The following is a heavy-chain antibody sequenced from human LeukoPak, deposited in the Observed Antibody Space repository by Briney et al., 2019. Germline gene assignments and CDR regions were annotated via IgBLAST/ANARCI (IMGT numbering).Heavy chain of an antibody. CDR3: ARIQVNWYGEVTPLSPPNYGMDV. V-gene: IGHV1-18*01. J-gene: IGHJ6*02. CDR2: ISPYNGNT. CDR1: VYTFTDDG. Sequence: ASVKVSCKASVYTFTDDGISWVRQAPGQGLEWMGWISPYNGNTKYADKVLGRVTMSTDISTTTAYMELRGLRSDDTAVYYCARIQVNWYGEVTPLSPPNYGMDVWGQGTTVIVSS. D-gene: IGHD3-10*01.